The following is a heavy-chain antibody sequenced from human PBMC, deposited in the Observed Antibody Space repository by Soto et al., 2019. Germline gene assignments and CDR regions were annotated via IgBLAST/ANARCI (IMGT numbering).Heavy chain of an antibody. V-gene: IGHV4-59*08. CDR1: RDSISGFY. CDR2: VFSSGST. D-gene: IGHD2-8*02. CDR3: AKGESGGVPRGVFDM. Sequence: QVQLKESGPGLVTPSETLSLTCTVSRDSISGFYWTWVRQPPGKGLEWIGYVFSSGSTIYNPSLKSRLSMSLDTSKNQFSLELTSVTAADTAVYYCAKGESGGVPRGVFDMWGQGTMVTVSS. J-gene: IGHJ3*02.